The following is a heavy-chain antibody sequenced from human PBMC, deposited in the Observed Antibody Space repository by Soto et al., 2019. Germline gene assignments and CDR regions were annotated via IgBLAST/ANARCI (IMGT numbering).Heavy chain of an antibody. D-gene: IGHD3-3*01. J-gene: IGHJ5*02. CDR3: TREPRGITIFGVAPPNWFDP. CDR1: GFTFGGYA. V-gene: IGHV3-49*03. Sequence: GGSLRLSCTASGFTFGGYAMRWFRQAPGKGVEWGAFIRSKSYGGTTEYAASVKGRFTISRDDSKGFAYLQMNSLKTEDTAVYYCTREPRGITIFGVAPPNWFDPWGQGTLVTVSS. CDR2: IRSKSYGGTT.